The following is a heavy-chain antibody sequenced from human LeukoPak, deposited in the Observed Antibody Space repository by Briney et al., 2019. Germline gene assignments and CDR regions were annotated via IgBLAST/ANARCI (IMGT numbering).Heavy chain of an antibody. J-gene: IGHJ3*02. V-gene: IGHV3-15*07. D-gene: IGHD6-13*01. CDR2: IKSKTDGGTR. CDR3: TTDSSSWYNAFDI. Sequence: GGSLRLFCAASGFTFSNAWMDWVRQAPGKGLEWVGRIKSKTDGGTRDYAAPVKGRFAISRDDSKNTLYLQMNSLKTEDTAVYFCTTDSSSWYNAFDIWGQGTMVTVSS. CDR1: GFTFSNAW.